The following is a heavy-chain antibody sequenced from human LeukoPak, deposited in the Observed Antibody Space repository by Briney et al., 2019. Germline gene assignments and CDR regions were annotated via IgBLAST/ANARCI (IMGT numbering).Heavy chain of an antibody. CDR2: IYYSGST. Sequence: SETLSLTCAVYGGSFSGYYWSWIRQPPGKGLEWIGYIYYSGSTNYNPSLKSRVTISVDTSKNQFSLKLSSVTAADTAVYYCARRDWGYYYGMDVWGQGTTVTVSS. V-gene: IGHV4-59*01. CDR3: ARRDWGYYYGMDV. D-gene: IGHD3/OR15-3a*01. J-gene: IGHJ6*02. CDR1: GGSFSGYY.